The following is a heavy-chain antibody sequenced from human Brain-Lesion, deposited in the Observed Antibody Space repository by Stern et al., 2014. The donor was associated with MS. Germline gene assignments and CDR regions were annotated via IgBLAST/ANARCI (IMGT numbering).Heavy chain of an antibody. CDR1: GYTFSSYD. V-gene: IGHV1-8*01. J-gene: IGHJ4*02. Sequence: MQMVESGAEVTKPGASVKVSCKASGYTFSSYDITWVRQASGHGLEWMGWMNPYSGNTGYAQKFKGRVSMTSDPSISTVYMELTSLTSDDTAVYFCARAVRNQLLSEYWGQGTLVTVSS. CDR3: ARAVRNQLLSEY. CDR2: MNPYSGNT. D-gene: IGHD2-2*01.